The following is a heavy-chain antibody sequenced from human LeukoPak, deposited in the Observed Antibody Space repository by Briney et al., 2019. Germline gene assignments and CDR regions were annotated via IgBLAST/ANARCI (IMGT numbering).Heavy chain of an antibody. CDR3: ARAGYSTSSLAFDL. Sequence: GGSLRLSCAASGLTLSSSWIHWVRQAPGKGLVWVSRIHIDGTTTRYADSVKGRFTISRDNAKNTLYLQMNSLRAEDTAVYYFARAGYSTSSLAFDLWGQGTMVTVSS. CDR2: IHIDGTTT. J-gene: IGHJ3*01. D-gene: IGHD6-6*01. V-gene: IGHV3-74*01. CDR1: GLTLSSSW.